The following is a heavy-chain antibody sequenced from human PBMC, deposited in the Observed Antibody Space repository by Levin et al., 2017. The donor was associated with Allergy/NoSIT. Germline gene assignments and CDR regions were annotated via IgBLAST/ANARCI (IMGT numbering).Heavy chain of an antibody. CDR3: ARLRDSSVDY. CDR1: GFTFSDHY. CDR2: ISNAGSPV. J-gene: IGHJ4*02. V-gene: IGHV3-11*01. D-gene: IGHD2-21*02. Sequence: GGSLRLSCAVSGFTFSDHYMSWIRQAPGKGLEWVSYISNAGSPVYHAASVKGRVTISRDNAKNSLFLQMNSLGAEDTAVYYCARLRDSSVDYWGQGTLVTVSS.